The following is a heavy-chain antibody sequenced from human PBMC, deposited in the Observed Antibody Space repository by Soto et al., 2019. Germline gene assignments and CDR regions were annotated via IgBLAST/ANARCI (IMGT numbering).Heavy chain of an antibody. Sequence: ASVKVSCKASGYTFSNFGISWVRQAPGEGLEWMGWISPNSEKTKIAQRFQGRVTMTTDISTSTSYLELRGLTSDDTAVYYCTKGAKFDDIYTGYFANDLW. V-gene: IGHV1-18*01. CDR1: GYTFSNFG. CDR3: TKGAKFDDIYTGYFANDL. CDR2: ISPNSEKT. D-gene: IGHD3-9*01. J-gene: IGHJ2*01.